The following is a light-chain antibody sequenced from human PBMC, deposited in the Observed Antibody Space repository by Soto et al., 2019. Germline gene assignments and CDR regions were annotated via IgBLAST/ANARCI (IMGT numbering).Light chain of an antibody. CDR1: QDISRY. V-gene: IGKV1-39*01. CDR2: AAS. CDR3: LLSYCFPFT. Sequence: DIQMTQSPFSLSASVGDRVTLTCRASQDISRYLTWLQQKTGKAPKLLIYAASTLQSGVPSRFSGSESGTDFPLTISSLQPEDSASYFCLLSYCFPFTFGPGTRVDIK. J-gene: IGKJ3*01.